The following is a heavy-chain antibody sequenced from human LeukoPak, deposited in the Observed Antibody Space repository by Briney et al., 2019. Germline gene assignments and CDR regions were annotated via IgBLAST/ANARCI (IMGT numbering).Heavy chain of an antibody. CDR2: GLYTGNT. Sequence: GSLRLSCTASGFTFSNFWMGWVRQPPGKGLEWIGSGLYTGNTYSNPSLKSRITISVDTSKNQFSLKLSSVTAADTAVYYCARGTAAGLFDYWGQGTLVTVSS. V-gene: IGHV4-39*07. J-gene: IGHJ4*02. D-gene: IGHD6-13*01. CDR1: GFTFSNFW. CDR3: ARGTAAGLFDY.